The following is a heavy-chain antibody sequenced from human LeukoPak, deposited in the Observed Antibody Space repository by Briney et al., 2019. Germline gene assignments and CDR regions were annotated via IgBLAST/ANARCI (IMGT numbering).Heavy chain of an antibody. J-gene: IGHJ6*02. CDR1: GGSISSYY. D-gene: IGHD3-22*01. Sequence: SETLSLTCTVSGGSISSYYWSWIRQPPGKGLEWIGYIYYSGSTNYNPSLKSRVTISVDTSKNQFSLKLSSVTAADTAVYYCARHLNMIVPHYGMDVWGQGTTVTVSS. V-gene: IGHV4-59*08. CDR2: IYYSGST. CDR3: ARHLNMIVPHYGMDV.